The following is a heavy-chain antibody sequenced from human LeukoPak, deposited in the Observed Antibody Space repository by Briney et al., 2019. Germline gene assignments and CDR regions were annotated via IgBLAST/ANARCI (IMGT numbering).Heavy chain of an antibody. J-gene: IGHJ4*02. Sequence: GGSLRLSCAASGFSVSTNHMNWVRQAPGKGLEWVSVIQSGGSTYYADSVKGRFTISRDNSKNTLYVQMNSLRAEDTAIYYCATYRQVLLPFESWGQGTLVTVSS. V-gene: IGHV3-53*01. D-gene: IGHD2-8*02. CDR2: IQSGGST. CDR1: GFSVSTNH. CDR3: ATYRQVLLPFES.